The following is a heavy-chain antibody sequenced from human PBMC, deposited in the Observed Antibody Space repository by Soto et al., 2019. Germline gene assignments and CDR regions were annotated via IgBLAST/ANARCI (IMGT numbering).Heavy chain of an antibody. CDR1: GGTFSSYA. CDR2: IIPIFGTA. Sequence: QVQLVQSGAEVKKPGSSVKVSCKASGGTFSSYAISWVRQAPGQGLEWMGGIIPIFGTANYAQKFQGRVTITADESTSTAYMELSSLRSEDTAVYYCASLLGELLLEEYYYGMDVWGQGTTVTVSS. D-gene: IGHD3-10*01. CDR3: ASLLGELLLEEYYYGMDV. V-gene: IGHV1-69*01. J-gene: IGHJ6*02.